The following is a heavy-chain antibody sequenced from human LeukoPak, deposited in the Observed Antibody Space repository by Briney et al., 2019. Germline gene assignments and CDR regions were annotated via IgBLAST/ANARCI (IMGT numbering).Heavy chain of an antibody. CDR1: GFTFDDYG. V-gene: IGHV3-23*01. CDR2: ISGSGGST. D-gene: IGHD4-23*01. Sequence: GGSLRLSCAASGFTFDDYGMSWVRQAPGKGLEWVSAISGSGGSTYYADSVKGRFTISRDNSKNTLYLQMNSLRAEDAAVYYCAPQESMVVTPDGDYWGQGTLVTVSS. CDR3: APQESMVVTPDGDY. J-gene: IGHJ4*02.